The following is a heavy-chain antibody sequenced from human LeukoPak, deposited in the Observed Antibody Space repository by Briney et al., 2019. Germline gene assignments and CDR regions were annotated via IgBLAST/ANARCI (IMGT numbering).Heavy chain of an antibody. CDR3: ARVLIRRGYSYGWSFDY. V-gene: IGHV4-59*01. J-gene: IGHJ4*02. D-gene: IGHD5-18*01. Sequence: SETLSLTRTVSGGSISSYYWSWIRQPPGKGLEWIGYIYYSGSTNYNPSLKSRVTISVDTSKNQFSLKLSSVTAADTAVYYCARVLIRRGYSYGWSFDYWGQGTLVTVSS. CDR1: GGSISSYY. CDR2: IYYSGST.